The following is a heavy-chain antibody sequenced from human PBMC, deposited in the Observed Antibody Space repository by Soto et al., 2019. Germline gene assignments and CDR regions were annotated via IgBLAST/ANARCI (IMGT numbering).Heavy chain of an antibody. CDR1: GFTFSSYA. D-gene: IGHD1-26*01. Sequence: EVQLLESGGGLVPPGGSLRLSCAASGFTFSSYAMSWVRQAPGKGLEWVSVISGSGGSTYYADSVKGRFTISRDNSKNTLYLQMNSLRAEVTAVYYCEKRAWGYFYFDYWGQGTLVTVSS. J-gene: IGHJ4*02. CDR2: ISGSGGST. V-gene: IGHV3-23*01. CDR3: EKRAWGYFYFDY.